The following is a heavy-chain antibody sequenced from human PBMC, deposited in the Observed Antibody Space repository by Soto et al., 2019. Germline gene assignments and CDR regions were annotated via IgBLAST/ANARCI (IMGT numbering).Heavy chain of an antibody. CDR1: GYSFTSYW. Sequence: PGESLKISCKGSGYSFTSYWIGWVRQMPGKGLEWMGIIYPGDSDTRYSPSFQGQVTISADKSISTAYLQWSSLKASDTAMYYCARSYSSSTRPYYYGMDVWGQGTTVTVSS. CDR3: ARSYSSSTRPYYYGMDV. V-gene: IGHV5-51*01. D-gene: IGHD6-13*01. J-gene: IGHJ6*02. CDR2: IYPGDSDT.